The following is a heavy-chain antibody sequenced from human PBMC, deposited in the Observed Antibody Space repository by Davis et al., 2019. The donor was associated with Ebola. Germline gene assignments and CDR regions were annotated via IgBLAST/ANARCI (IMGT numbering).Heavy chain of an antibody. CDR1: GFTFSSYG. J-gene: IGHJ3*02. CDR2: IWYDGSNK. V-gene: IGHV3-33*06. Sequence: GESLKISCAASGFTFSSYGMHWVRQAPGKGLEWVAVIWYDGSNKYYADSVKGRFTISRDNSKNTLYLQMNSLRAEDTAVYYCAKGPERGAFDIWGQGTMVTVSS. CDR3: AKGPERGAFDI. D-gene: IGHD1-1*01.